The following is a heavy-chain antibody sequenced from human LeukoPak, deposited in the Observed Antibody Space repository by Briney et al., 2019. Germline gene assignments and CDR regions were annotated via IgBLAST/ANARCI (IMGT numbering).Heavy chain of an antibody. D-gene: IGHD6-13*01. CDR3: ARDFFAPGIPAANYIDV. CDR1: GFTFSSYA. CDR2: IIGSGGST. V-gene: IGHV3-23*01. Sequence: PGGPLRLSCAASGFTFSSYAMSLVRQAPGKGLGGVAEIIGSGGSTYYADSVKGRFTISRDNAKNSLYLQMNSLRAEATAVYYCARDFFAPGIPAANYIDVWGKGTTVTVSS. J-gene: IGHJ6*03.